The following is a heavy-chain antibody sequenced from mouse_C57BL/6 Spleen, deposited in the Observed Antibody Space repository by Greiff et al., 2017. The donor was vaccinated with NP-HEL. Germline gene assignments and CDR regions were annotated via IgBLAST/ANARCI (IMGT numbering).Heavy chain of an antibody. CDR2: SRNKANDYTT. CDR3: ARDARTGGFDY. D-gene: IGHD4-1*01. J-gene: IGHJ2*01. V-gene: IGHV7-1*01. CDR1: GFTFSDFY. Sequence: EVKLVESGGGLVQSGRSLRLSCATSGFTFSDFYMEWVRQAPGKGLEWIAASRNKANDYTTEYSASVKGRFIVSRDTSQSILYLQMNALRAEDTAIYYCARDARTGGFDYWGQGTTLTVSS.